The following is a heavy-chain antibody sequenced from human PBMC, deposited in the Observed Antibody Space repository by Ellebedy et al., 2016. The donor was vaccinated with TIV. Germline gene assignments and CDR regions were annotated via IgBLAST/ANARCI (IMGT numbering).Heavy chain of an antibody. CDR2: INHRGST. CDR1: GGPFYNGHW. V-gene: IGHV4-4*02. J-gene: IGHJ6*02. D-gene: IGHD1-26*01. Sequence: GSLRLSCAVSGGPFYNGHWWSWVRPPPGKGLEWIGEINHRGSTNYNPSLKSRVAISVDTSKNQFSLKLTSVTAADTAVYYCARHPVGISGMDVWGQGTTVTVAS. CDR3: ARHPVGISGMDV.